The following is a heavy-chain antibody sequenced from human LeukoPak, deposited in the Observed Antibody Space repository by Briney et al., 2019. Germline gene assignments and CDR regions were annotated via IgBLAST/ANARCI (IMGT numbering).Heavy chain of an antibody. Sequence: GESLKISCKGSGYNFTNYWIAWVRQMPGKGLEWMGIIYPGDSGTRYSPSFQGQVTISADKSISTAYLQWSSLKASDTAMYYCARLGSRHGYNWGDLWGQGTLVSVSS. D-gene: IGHD5-24*01. CDR3: ARLGSRHGYNWGDL. CDR2: IYPGDSGT. V-gene: IGHV5-51*01. J-gene: IGHJ5*02. CDR1: GYNFTNYW.